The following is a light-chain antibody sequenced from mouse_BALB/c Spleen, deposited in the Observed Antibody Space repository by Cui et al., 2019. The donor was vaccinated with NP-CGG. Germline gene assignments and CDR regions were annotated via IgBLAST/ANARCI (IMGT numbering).Light chain of an antibody. CDR3: ALWYSNHWV. CDR1: TGAVTTSNY. CDR2: GTN. Sequence: QAVVTQESALTTSPGETVTLTSRSSTGAVTTSNYANWVQEQPDHLFTGLIGGTNNRAPGVPARFSGSLIGDKAALTITGAQTEDEAIYFCALWYSNHWVFGGGTKLTVL. J-gene: IGLJ1*01. V-gene: IGLV1*01.